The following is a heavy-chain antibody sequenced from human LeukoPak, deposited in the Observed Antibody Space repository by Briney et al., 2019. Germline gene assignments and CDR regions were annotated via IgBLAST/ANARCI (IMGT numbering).Heavy chain of an antibody. CDR1: GFTFSSYS. CDR3: ARGLDVLRFLEWSPAGYYFDY. D-gene: IGHD3-3*01. CDR2: ISSSSSYI. V-gene: IGHV3-21*01. J-gene: IGHJ4*02. Sequence: GGSLRLSCAASGFTFSSYSMSWVRQAPGKGLEWVSSISSSSSYIYYADSVKGRFTISRDNAKNSLYLQMNSLRAEDTAVYYCARGLDVLRFLEWSPAGYYFDYWGQGTLVTVSS.